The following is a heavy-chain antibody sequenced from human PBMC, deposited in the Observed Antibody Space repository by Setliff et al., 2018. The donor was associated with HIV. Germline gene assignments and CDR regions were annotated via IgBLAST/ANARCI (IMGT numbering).Heavy chain of an antibody. CDR2: VDYTGST. CDR3: ARVKNYYDSSGYHY. D-gene: IGHD3-22*01. J-gene: IGHJ4*02. CDR1: GGSINSFY. V-gene: IGHV4-59*01. Sequence: PSETLSLTCSVSGGSINSFYWSWFRQPPGMRLEWIGYVDYTGSTNYNPSLKSRVTISVDRSKNQFSLKLSSVTAADTAVYYCARVKNYYDSSGYHYWGQGTLVTVSS.